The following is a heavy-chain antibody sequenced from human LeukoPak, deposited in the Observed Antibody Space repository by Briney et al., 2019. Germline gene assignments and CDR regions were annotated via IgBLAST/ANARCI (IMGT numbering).Heavy chain of an antibody. J-gene: IGHJ4*02. CDR3: ARDYNWGVDY. V-gene: IGHV3-30*02. CDR1: GFTFSDYG. CDR2: IRSDGYK. Sequence: GGSLRLSCAASGFTFSDYGMHWVRQAPGKGLEWVAFIRSDGYKYYADSVKGRFSVSRDNSKNTVYLQMNSLRAEDTAVDYCARDYNWGVDYWGQGTLVTVSS. D-gene: IGHD7-27*01.